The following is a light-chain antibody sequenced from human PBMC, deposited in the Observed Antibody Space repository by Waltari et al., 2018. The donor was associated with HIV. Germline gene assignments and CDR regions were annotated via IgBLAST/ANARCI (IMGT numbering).Light chain of an antibody. J-gene: IGLJ2*01. CDR2: RDN. CDR1: SPHVGRNA. Sequence: SALTQPPSASGTPGQRVPNSRPGSSPHVGRNAVNWYQKFPGSAPQLVIYRDNQRPPGVSDRFSGSKSGAAASLAISGLRSEDEADFYCSTWDDSLKDVLFGGGTKLTVL. CDR3: STWDDSLKDVL. V-gene: IGLV1-47*01.